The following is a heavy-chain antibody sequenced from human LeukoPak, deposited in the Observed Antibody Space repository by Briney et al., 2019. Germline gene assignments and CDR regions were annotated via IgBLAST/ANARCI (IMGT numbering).Heavy chain of an antibody. V-gene: IGHV3-23*01. D-gene: IGHD6-13*01. Sequence: GGSLRLSCAASGFTFSAFWMHWVRQAPGKGLEWVSAISGSGDSTYYGDSVKGRFTISRDNSKNTLYLQMNSLRAEDTAVYYCAKTRPLDSSSWSHGDYWGQGTLVTVSS. CDR1: GFTFSAFW. J-gene: IGHJ4*02. CDR3: AKTRPLDSSSWSHGDY. CDR2: ISGSGDST.